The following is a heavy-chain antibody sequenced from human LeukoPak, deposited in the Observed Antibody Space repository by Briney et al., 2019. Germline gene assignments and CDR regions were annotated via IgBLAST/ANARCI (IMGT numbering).Heavy chain of an antibody. CDR3: ARGRLIGQMYYYDSSGYYRNWFDP. Sequence: PSETLSLTCTVSGYSISSGYYWGWIRQPPGKGLEWIGSIYHSGSTYYNPSLKSRVTISVDTSKNQFSLKLSSVTAADTAVYYCARGRLIGQMYYYDSSGYYRNWFDPWGQGTLVTVSS. D-gene: IGHD3-22*01. CDR1: GYSISSGYY. V-gene: IGHV4-38-2*02. J-gene: IGHJ5*02. CDR2: IYHSGST.